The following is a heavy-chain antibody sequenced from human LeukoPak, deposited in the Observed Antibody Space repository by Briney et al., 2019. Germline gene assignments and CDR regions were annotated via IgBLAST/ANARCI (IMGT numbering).Heavy chain of an antibody. J-gene: IGHJ4*02. CDR1: GFTFSSYG. CDR2: ISYDGNNK. Sequence: GRSLRLSCAASGFTFSSYGMHWVRQAPGKGLEWVAVISYDGNNKYYADSVKGRFTISRDNSKNTLYLQMDNLRAEDTAVYYCARQRRYTASSDVGDYWGQGTLVTVSS. V-gene: IGHV3-30*03. CDR3: ARQRRYTASSDVGDY. D-gene: IGHD3-16*02.